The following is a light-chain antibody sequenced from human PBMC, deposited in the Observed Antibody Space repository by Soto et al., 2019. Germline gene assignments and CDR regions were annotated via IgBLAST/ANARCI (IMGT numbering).Light chain of an antibody. Sequence: EIVLTQSPATLSLSPGERATLSCRASQSVRSYLAWYQQKPGQAPRLLIYDASNRATDIPARFSGSGSGTDFTLTISSLDPEDFALYFCQQRAIWPYTFGPGTKLEIK. CDR2: DAS. J-gene: IGKJ2*01. CDR3: QQRAIWPYT. CDR1: QSVRSY. V-gene: IGKV3-11*01.